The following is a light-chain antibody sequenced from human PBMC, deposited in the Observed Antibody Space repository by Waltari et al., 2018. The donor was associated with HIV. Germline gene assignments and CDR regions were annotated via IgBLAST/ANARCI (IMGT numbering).Light chain of an antibody. Sequence: QSALTQPASVSGSPGQSISISCTGTSSDVGDSYVSWYQHHPGKAPKVIIYEVSTRPSGVSNRFSGSKSGNTASLTISGLLPEDEADYFCSSYISSATPEFGGGTRLTVL. CDR3: SSYISSATPE. CDR1: SSDVGDSY. J-gene: IGLJ3*02. V-gene: IGLV2-14*01. CDR2: EVS.